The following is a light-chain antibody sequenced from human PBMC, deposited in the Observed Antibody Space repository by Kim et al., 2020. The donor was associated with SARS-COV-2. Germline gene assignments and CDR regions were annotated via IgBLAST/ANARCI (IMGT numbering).Light chain of an antibody. CDR1: QSVSSN. J-gene: IGKJ4*01. Sequence: PGVRATLSGRASQSVSSNLAWYQQKPGQAPRLLIYGASTRATGIPARFSGSGSGTEFTLTISSLQSEDFAVYYCQQYNNWLSLTFGGGTKVDIK. V-gene: IGKV3-15*01. CDR3: QQYNNWLSLT. CDR2: GAS.